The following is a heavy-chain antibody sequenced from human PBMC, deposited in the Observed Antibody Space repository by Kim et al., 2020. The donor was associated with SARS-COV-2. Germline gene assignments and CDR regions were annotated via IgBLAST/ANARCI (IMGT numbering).Heavy chain of an antibody. CDR1: GFTFSGSA. J-gene: IGHJ3*02. Sequence: GGSLRLSCAASGFTFSGSAMHWVRQASGKGLEWVGRIRSKANSYATAYAASVKGRFTISRDDSKNTAYLQMNSLKTEDTAVYYCTRHISGYDSSGYLFLDVAFDIWGQGTMVTVSS. CDR2: IRSKANSYAT. V-gene: IGHV3-73*01. CDR3: TRHISGYDSSGYLFLDVAFDI. D-gene: IGHD3-22*01.